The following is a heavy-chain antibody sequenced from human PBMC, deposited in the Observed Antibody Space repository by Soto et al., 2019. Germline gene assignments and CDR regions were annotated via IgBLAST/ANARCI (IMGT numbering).Heavy chain of an antibody. Sequence: EVQLVEAGGGLVQPGGSLRLYCAASGFNFSNYWMSWVRQSPGKGLEWVANTKSDGSEKYYVDSVKVRFTISRDSAKTSLYLEVNNLRAEDRAVYNYERDKRANGYLDYWVQGTLVTVTS. D-gene: IGHD6-25*01. CDR2: TKSDGSEK. CDR3: ERDKRANGYLDY. CDR1: GFNFSNYW. J-gene: IGHJ4*02. V-gene: IGHV3-7*01.